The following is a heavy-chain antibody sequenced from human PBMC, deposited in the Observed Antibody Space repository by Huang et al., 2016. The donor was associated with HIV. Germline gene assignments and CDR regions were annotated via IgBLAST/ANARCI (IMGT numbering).Heavy chain of an antibody. CDR3: VKERGSSRARSSFDF. CDR2: IRYDGNND. D-gene: IGHD6-13*01. J-gene: IGHJ3*01. V-gene: IGHV3-30*02. Sequence: QVRLVESGGGVVQPGASLTLSCSASGFPFSAYGMDWVRQAPGTGLEGVSFIRYDGNNDYLIGSVKGRFTISRDNSNNTLYLRMNSLRPEDTAVYYCVKERGSSRARSSFDFWGQGTSVIVSS. CDR1: GFPFSAYG.